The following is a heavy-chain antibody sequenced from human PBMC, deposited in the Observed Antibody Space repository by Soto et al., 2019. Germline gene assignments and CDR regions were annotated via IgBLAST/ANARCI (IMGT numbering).Heavy chain of an antibody. CDR2: ISSSGSCT. D-gene: IGHD4-17*01. V-gene: IGHV3-23*01. J-gene: IGHJ4*02. CDR1: GFTFSSYS. CDR3: AEGDDYGDYVPLYSGN. Sequence: PGGSLRLSCAASGFTFSSYSMNWVRQAPGKGLEWVSAISSSGSCTYYADSVKGRFTISRDNSKNTLYLQMNSLRAEDTAVYYCAEGDDYGDYVPLYSGNWGQGTLVTVSS.